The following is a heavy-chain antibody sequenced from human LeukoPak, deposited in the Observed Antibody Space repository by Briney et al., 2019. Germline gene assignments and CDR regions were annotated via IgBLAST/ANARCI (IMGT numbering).Heavy chain of an antibody. CDR1: GGSISSYY. CDR3: ARDSPGYCSGGSCYSGWFDP. J-gene: IGHJ5*02. Sequence: SSETLSLTCTVSGGSISSYYWSWIRQPPGKGLEWIGYIYYSGSTNYNPSLKSRVTISVDTSKNQFSLKLSSVTAADTAVYYCARDSPGYCSGGSCYSGWFDPWGQGTLVAVSS. V-gene: IGHV4-59*01. CDR2: IYYSGST. D-gene: IGHD2-15*01.